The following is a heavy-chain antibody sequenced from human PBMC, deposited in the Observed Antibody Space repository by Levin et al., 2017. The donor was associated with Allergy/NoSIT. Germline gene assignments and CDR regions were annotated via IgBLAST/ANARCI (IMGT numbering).Heavy chain of an antibody. CDR1: GGSISNYY. J-gene: IGHJ5*02. CDR2: IYYSGNT. V-gene: IGHV4-59*01. CDR3: ARDHPVNNWFDP. Sequence: SETLSLTCTVSGGSISNYYWSWIRQPPGKGLEWIGYIYYSGNTNYNPSLKSRVTISVDTSKNRFSLKLSSVTPADTAIYYCARDHPVNNWFDPWGQGTLVTVSS.